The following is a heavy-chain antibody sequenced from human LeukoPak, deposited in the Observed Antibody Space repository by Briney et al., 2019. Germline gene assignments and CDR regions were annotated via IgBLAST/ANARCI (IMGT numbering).Heavy chain of an antibody. D-gene: IGHD3-10*01. Sequence: ASVKVSCKASGYTFTSYDINWVRQATGQGLEWMGWMNPNSGNTGYAQKFQGRVTMTRYTSISTAYMELSSLRSEDTAVYYCARGTLTPTYYYGSGSLWGQGTLVTVSS. CDR3: ARGTLTPTYYYGSGSL. CDR1: GYTFTSYD. J-gene: IGHJ4*02. V-gene: IGHV1-8*01. CDR2: MNPNSGNT.